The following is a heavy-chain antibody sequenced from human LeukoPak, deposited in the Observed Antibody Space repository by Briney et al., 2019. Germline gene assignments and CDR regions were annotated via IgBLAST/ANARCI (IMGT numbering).Heavy chain of an antibody. V-gene: IGHV3-74*01. CDR1: GFTFSSYW. Sequence: GGSLRLSCAASGFTFSSYWMHWVRQAPGKGLVWVSRINSDGSSTSYADSVKGRFTISRDNAKNTLYLQMNSLRAEDTAVYYCAREPYSSSAGYYYYYMDVWGKGTTVTVSS. CDR3: AREPYSSSAGYYYYYMDV. D-gene: IGHD6-6*01. J-gene: IGHJ6*03. CDR2: INSDGSST.